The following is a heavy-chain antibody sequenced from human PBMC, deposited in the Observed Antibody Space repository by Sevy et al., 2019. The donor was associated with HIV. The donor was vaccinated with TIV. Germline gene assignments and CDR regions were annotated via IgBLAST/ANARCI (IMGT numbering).Heavy chain of an antibody. J-gene: IGHJ4*02. CDR2: IYHSGST. CDR1: GYSISSGYY. Sequence: SETLSLTCAVSGYSISSGYYWGWIRQPPGKGLEWIGSIYHSGSTYYNPSLKSRVTISVDTSKNQFSLKLSSVTAADTAVYYCARENPYYDSNADLGPFDYWGQGTLVTVSS. D-gene: IGHD3-22*01. V-gene: IGHV4-38-2*02. CDR3: ARENPYYDSNADLGPFDY.